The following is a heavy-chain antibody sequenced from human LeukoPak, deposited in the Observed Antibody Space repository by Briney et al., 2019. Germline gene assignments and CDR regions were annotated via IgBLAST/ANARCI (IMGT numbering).Heavy chain of an antibody. J-gene: IGHJ6*03. CDR1: GYAVTSYD. D-gene: IGHD3-10*01. CDR2: MNPNSGNT. CDR3: ARIYRPLTVRGGRENYYYYYMDV. V-gene: IGHV1-8*01. Sequence: ASVKVSCKASGYAVTSYDINWVRQATGQGLEWMGWMNPNSGNTGYAQKFQGRVTMTRNTSISTAYMELSSLRSEDTAVYYCARIYRPLTVRGGRENYYYYYMDVWGKGTTVTISS.